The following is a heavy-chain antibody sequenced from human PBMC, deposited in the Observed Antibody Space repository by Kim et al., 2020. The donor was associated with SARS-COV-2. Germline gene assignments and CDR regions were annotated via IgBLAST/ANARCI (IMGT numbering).Heavy chain of an antibody. Sequence: SETLSLTCAVYGGSFSGYYWSWIRQPPGKGLEWIGEINHSGSTNYNPSLKSRVTISVDTSKNQFSLKLSSVTAADTAVYYCARASPYYYGSGSYYPWGQG. CDR2: INHSGST. D-gene: IGHD3-10*01. CDR3: ARASPYYYGSGSYYP. V-gene: IGHV4-34*01. J-gene: IGHJ5*02. CDR1: GGSFSGYY.